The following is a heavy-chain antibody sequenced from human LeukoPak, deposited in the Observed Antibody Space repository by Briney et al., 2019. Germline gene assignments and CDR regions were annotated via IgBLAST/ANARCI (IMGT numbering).Heavy chain of an antibody. CDR2: VHSSGST. D-gene: IGHD3-9*01. CDR1: GGSISTYY. J-gene: IGHJ4*02. V-gene: IGHV4-59*13. CDR3: ARLASGNYDILTGDPKVVFDY. Sequence: SETLSLTCTVSGGSISTYYWSWIRRPPGKGLEWIGYVHSSGSTKYNPSLKSRLIISVDMSKNQFSLKLRSVSVADTAVYYCARLASGNYDILTGDPKVVFDYWGQGALVTVSS.